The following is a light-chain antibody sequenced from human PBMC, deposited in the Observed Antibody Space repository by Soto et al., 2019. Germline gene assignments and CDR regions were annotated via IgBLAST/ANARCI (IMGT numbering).Light chain of an antibody. CDR2: DAS. V-gene: IGKV1-5*01. CDR1: QSISSW. J-gene: IGKJ1*01. CDR3: QQYQTLWT. Sequence: DIQMTQSPSTLSASVGDRVTITCRASQSISSWLAWYQQKPGKAPKLLIYDASSLESGVPSRFSGSGSGTEFTLTISSLQPDDFATYYCQQYQTLWTFGQGTKVDI.